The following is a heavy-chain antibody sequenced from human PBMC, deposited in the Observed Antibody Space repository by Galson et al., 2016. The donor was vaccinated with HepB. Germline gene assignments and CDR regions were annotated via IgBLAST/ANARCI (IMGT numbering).Heavy chain of an antibody. CDR3: ARGGGFPSYYYCGMDV. CDR2: IGTAGDT. D-gene: IGHD3-16*01. Sequence: SLRLSCAASGFTFSSYDMQWVRQATGKGLEWVSAIGTAGDTYYPGSVKGRFTISRENAKNSLYLQMNSLRAGDTAVYYCARGGGFPSYYYCGMDVWGQGTTVTVSS. CDR1: GFTFSSYD. V-gene: IGHV3-13*01. J-gene: IGHJ6*02.